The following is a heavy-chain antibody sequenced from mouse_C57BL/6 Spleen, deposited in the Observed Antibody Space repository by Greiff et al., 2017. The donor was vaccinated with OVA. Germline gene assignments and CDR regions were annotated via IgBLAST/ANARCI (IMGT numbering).Heavy chain of an antibody. J-gene: IGHJ4*01. CDR2: IDPANGNT. CDR3: ARSGHYGPYYYAMDY. D-gene: IGHD1-1*02. Sequence: DVKLVESVAELVRPGASVKLSCTASGFNITNTYMHWVKQRPEQGLEWIGRIDPANGNTKYAPKFQGKATITADTSSNTAYLQLSSLTSEDTAIYYCARSGHYGPYYYAMDYWGQGTSVTVSS. CDR1: GFNITNTY. V-gene: IGHV14-3*01.